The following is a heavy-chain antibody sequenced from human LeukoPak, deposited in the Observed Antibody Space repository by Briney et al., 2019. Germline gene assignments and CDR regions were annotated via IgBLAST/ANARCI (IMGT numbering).Heavy chain of an antibody. CDR1: GGSISSYY. V-gene: IGHV4-59*01. CDR3: AREVRGVAATRWLDY. CDR2: IYYSGST. J-gene: IGHJ4*02. D-gene: IGHD2-15*01. Sequence: PSETLSLTCTVSGGSISSYYWSWIRQPPGKGLEWIGYIYYSGSTNYNPSPKSRVTISVDTSKNQFSLKLSSVTAADTAVYYCAREVRGVAATRWLDYWGQGTLVTVSS.